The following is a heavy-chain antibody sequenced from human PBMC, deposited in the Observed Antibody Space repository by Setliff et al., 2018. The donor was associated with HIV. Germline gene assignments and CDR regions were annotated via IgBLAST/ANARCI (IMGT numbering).Heavy chain of an antibody. CDR3: AKDPRAAVATICDY. CDR2: ISGSGGST. J-gene: IGHJ4*02. Sequence: PGGSLRLSCAASGFTFSTAWMNWVRQAPGKGLEWVSAISGSGGSTYYADSVKGRFTISRDNSKNTLYLQMNSLRAEDTAVYYCAKDPRAAVATICDYWGQGTLVTVSS. CDR1: GFTFSTAW. D-gene: IGHD5-12*01. V-gene: IGHV3-23*01.